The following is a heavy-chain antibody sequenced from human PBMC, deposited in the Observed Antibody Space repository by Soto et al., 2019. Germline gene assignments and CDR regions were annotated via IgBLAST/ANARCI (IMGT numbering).Heavy chain of an antibody. Sequence: GGSLRLSCAASGFTFSSYAMSWVRQAPGKGLEWVSAISGSGGSTYYADSVKGRFTISRDNSKNTLYLQMNSLRAEDTAVYYCAKVPSYYYDSSGYPLWYFDYWGQGTLVPVSS. J-gene: IGHJ4*02. CDR3: AKVPSYYYDSSGYPLWYFDY. CDR2: ISGSGGST. V-gene: IGHV3-23*01. CDR1: GFTFSSYA. D-gene: IGHD3-22*01.